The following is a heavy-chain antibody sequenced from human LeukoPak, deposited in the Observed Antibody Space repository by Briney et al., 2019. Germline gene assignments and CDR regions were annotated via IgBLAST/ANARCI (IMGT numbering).Heavy chain of an antibody. CDR1: GYTFTSYG. CDR2: ISAYNGNT. D-gene: IGHD2-15*01. Sequence: ASVKVSCKASGYTFTSYGISWVGQAPGQGLEWMGWISAYNGNTNYAQKLQGRVTMTTDTSTSTAYMELRSLRSDDTAVYYCARVDYIDYYYGMDVWGQGTTVTVSS. CDR3: ARVDYIDYYYGMDV. V-gene: IGHV1-18*01. J-gene: IGHJ6*02.